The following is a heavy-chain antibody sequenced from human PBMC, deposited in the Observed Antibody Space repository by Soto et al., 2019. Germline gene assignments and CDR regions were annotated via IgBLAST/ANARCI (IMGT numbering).Heavy chain of an antibody. J-gene: IGHJ4*02. CDR2: IYWDDNN. V-gene: IGHV2-5*02. CDR3: AHGSGWLSDY. CDR1: GFSLTSTAVG. D-gene: IGHD6-19*01. Sequence: QITLKESGPTLVKPTQTLTLTCTFSGFSLTSTAVGVNWIRQPPGEALEWLALIYWDDNNQYNPSLKSRLTVTKDTSKNQVVLTMTNMDPVDTATYYCAHGSGWLSDYWGQGTLVTVSS.